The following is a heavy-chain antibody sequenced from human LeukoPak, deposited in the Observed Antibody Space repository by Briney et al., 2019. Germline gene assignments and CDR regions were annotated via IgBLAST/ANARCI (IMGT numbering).Heavy chain of an antibody. V-gene: IGHV1-2*06. J-gene: IGHJ6*03. CDR3: ARERPVTFNAPGNYYYYMDV. Sequence: VASVKVSCKASGYTFLAYYIDWMRQAPGQGPEWMGRIKVNSGGTTYAENFQGRVTMTRDTSISTAYMELSRLTSDDTAIYYCARERPVTFNAPGNYYYYMDVWGDGTTVAVSS. CDR1: GYTFLAYY. D-gene: IGHD2/OR15-2a*01. CDR2: IKVNSGGT.